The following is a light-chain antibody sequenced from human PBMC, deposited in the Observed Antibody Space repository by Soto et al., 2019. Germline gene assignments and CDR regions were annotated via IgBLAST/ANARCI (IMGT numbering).Light chain of an antibody. V-gene: IGKV1-5*03. CDR2: KAS. CDR1: QSISSW. CDR3: QQSYSTPPWT. J-gene: IGKJ1*01. Sequence: DNRMNQSPSTLSASVGDRVTIPCRASQSISSWLAWYQQKPGKAPKLLIYKASSLESGVPSRFSGSGSGTDFTLTISSLQPEDFATYYCQQSYSTPPWTFGQGTKVDVK.